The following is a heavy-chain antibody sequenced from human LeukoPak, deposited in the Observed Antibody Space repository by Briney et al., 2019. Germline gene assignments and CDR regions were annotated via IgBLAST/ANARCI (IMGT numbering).Heavy chain of an antibody. CDR1: GFTFSTYV. CDR3: AKAMSTDHYDSRGFYRVDFDS. V-gene: IGHV3-23*05. J-gene: IGHJ4*02. D-gene: IGHD3-22*01. CDR2: IDRAGSIDT. Sequence: GGSLRLSCAASGFTFSTYVMKWVRQTPERGLEWVSTIDRAGSIDTYYADSVKGRFIISRDNSKSTLYLQLSSLRAEDTAVYYCAKAMSTDHYDSRGFYRVDFDSWGQGTLVTVSS.